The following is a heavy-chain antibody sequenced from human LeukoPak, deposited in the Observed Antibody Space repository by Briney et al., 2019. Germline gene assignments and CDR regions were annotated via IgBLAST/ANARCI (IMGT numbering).Heavy chain of an antibody. D-gene: IGHD1-26*01. J-gene: IGHJ4*02. V-gene: IGHV3-23*01. CDR3: ANRAVRPVGATTIHV. CDR2: ISGSGGST. CDR1: GFTVSSNY. Sequence: GGSLRLSCAASGFTVSSNYMSWVRQAPGKGLEWVSAISGSGGSTYYADSVKGRFTISRDNSKNTLYLQMNSLRAEDTAVYYCANRAVRPVGATTIHVWGQGTLVTVSS.